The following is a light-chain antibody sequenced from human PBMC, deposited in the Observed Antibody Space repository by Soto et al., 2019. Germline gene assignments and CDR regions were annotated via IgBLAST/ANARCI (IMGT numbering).Light chain of an antibody. Sequence: QSVLTQPASVSGSPGQSITISCTGTSSDVGGYNYVSWYQQHPGKAPKLMIYEVSNRPSGVSNRFSGSKSGNTASLTTSGLQAEDEADYYCSSYTSSSTLKVFGTGTKVTVL. CDR3: SSYTSSSTLKV. V-gene: IGLV2-14*01. J-gene: IGLJ1*01. CDR1: SSDVGGYNY. CDR2: EVS.